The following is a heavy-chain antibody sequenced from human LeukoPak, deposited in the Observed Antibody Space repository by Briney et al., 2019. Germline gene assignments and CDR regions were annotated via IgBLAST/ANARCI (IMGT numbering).Heavy chain of an antibody. CDR1: GGSFSGYY. Sequence: PSETLSLTCAVYGGSFSGYYWSWIRQPPGKGLEWIGEINHSGSTNYNPSLKSRVTISVDTSKNQFSLKLSSVTAADTAVYYCARVPGGGRFLEWLGFDYWGQGTLVTVSS. CDR2: INHSGST. CDR3: ARVPGGGRFLEWLGFDY. V-gene: IGHV4-34*01. J-gene: IGHJ4*02. D-gene: IGHD3-3*01.